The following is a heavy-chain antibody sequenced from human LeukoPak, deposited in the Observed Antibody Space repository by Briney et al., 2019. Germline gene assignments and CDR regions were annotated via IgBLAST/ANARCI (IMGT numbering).Heavy chain of an antibody. J-gene: IGHJ5*02. CDR3: ARDVGATTIAAWFDP. CDR1: GFTFSSYA. D-gene: IGHD1-26*01. V-gene: IGHV3-23*01. CDR2: ISGSGGST. Sequence: GGSLTLSCAVSGFTFSSYAMSWLRQAPGKGVEGVSAISGSGGSTYYADSVKGRFTISRDNSKNTLYLQMNSLRAEDTAVYYCARDVGATTIAAWFDPWGQGTLVTVSS.